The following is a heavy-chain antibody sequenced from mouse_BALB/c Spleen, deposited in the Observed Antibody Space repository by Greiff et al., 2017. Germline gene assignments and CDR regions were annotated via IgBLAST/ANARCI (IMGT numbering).Heavy chain of an antibody. D-gene: IGHD2-3*01. J-gene: IGHJ3*01. V-gene: IGHV1-5*01. CDR1: GYSFTSYW. CDR3: TRTDDGYYWFAY. Sequence: VQLQQSGTVLARPGASVKMSCKASGYSFTSYWMHWVKQRPGQGLEWIGAIYPGNSDTSYNQKFKGKAKLTAVTSASTAYMELSSLTNEDSAVYYCTRTDDGYYWFAYWGQGTLVTVSA. CDR2: IYPGNSDT.